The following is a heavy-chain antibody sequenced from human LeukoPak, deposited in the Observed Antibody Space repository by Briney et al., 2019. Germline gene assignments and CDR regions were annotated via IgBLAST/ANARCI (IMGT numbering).Heavy chain of an antibody. CDR3: ARWRGCEDLTNWFDP. V-gene: IGHV4-4*02. CDR2: IYHSGST. Sequence: SETLSLTCAVSGGSISSSNWWSWVRQPPGKGLEWIGEIYHSGSTNYNPSLKSRVTISVDKSKNQFSLKLSSVTAADTAVYYCARWRGCEDLTNWFDPWGQGTLVTVSS. D-gene: IGHD2-15*01. CDR1: GGSISSSNW. J-gene: IGHJ5*02.